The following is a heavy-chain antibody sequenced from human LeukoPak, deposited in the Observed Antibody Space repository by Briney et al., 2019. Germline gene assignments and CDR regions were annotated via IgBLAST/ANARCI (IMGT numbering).Heavy chain of an antibody. D-gene: IGHD4-17*01. CDR1: GASISSYNC. V-gene: IGHV4-4*02. CDR2: IYRSGIT. CDR3: ARGASTVTGYFDY. J-gene: IGHJ4*02. Sequence: SETLSLTCAVSGASISSYNCRGWVRQSPGKVLEWIGEIYRSGITNYNPSLKSRVTISVDKSKNQFSLKLNSVTAADTAMYYCARGASTVTGYFDYWGQGTLVTVSS.